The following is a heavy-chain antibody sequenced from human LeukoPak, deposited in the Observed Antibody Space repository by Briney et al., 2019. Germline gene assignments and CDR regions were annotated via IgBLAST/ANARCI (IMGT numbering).Heavy chain of an antibody. CDR3: ARDHTYCSSTSCYRFPDY. CDR1: GYTFTGYY. CDR2: INPNSGGT. V-gene: IGHV1-2*02. Sequence: ASVKVSCKASGYTFTGYYMHWVRQAPGQGLEWMGWINPNSGGTNCAQKFQGRVTMTRDTSISTAYMELSRLRSDDTAVYYCARDHTYCSSTSCYRFPDYWGQGTLVTVSS. J-gene: IGHJ4*02. D-gene: IGHD2-2*01.